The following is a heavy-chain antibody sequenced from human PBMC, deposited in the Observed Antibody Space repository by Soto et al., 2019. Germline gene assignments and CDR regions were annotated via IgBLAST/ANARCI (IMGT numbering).Heavy chain of an antibody. J-gene: IGHJ4*02. Sequence: EVQLVESGGGLVQPGESLRLSCAASGFTFSSYWMHWVRQAPGKGLVWVAHIDTDGSSTSYADSVKGRFTISRDNAKNTLYLQMNSVSAEDMAVYYCVRDDVGVGMDYGGLGTLVTVSS. D-gene: IGHD1-26*01. CDR2: IDTDGSST. CDR1: GFTFSSYW. V-gene: IGHV3-74*01. CDR3: VRDDVGVGMDY.